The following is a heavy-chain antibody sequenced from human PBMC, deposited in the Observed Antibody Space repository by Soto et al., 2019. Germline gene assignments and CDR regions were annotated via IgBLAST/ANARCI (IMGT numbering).Heavy chain of an antibody. J-gene: IGHJ5*02. D-gene: IGHD6-6*01. CDR2: IYHSGST. CDR3: ARERPDGARLDP. CDR1: GGSISSGDYY. Sequence: SETLSLSCTVSGGSISSGDYYWSWIRQPPGKGLEWIGYIYHSGSTYYNPSLKSRVTISVDTSKNQFSLKLSSVTAADTAVYYCARERPDGARLDPWGQGTLVTVSS. V-gene: IGHV4-30-4*01.